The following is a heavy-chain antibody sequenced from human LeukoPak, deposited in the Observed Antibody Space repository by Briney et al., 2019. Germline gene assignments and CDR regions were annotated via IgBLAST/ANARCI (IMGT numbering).Heavy chain of an antibody. CDR1: GGSFSGYY. Sequence: SETLSLTCAVYGGSFSGYYWSWIRQPPGKGLEWIGKINHSGSTNYNPSLKSRVTISVDTSKNQFSPKLSSVTAADTAVYYCARGPESRYGMDVWGQGTTVTVSS. CDR3: ARGPESRYGMDV. V-gene: IGHV4-34*01. J-gene: IGHJ6*02. CDR2: INHSGST.